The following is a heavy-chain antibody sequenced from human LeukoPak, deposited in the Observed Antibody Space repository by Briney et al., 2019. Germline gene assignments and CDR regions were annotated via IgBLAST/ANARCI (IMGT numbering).Heavy chain of an antibody. J-gene: IGHJ4*02. D-gene: IGHD5-24*01. V-gene: IGHV4-59*01. CDR2: IYYTGTT. Sequence: SETLSLTCSVSGDSISGNYWSWMRQPPGKGLEWIGYIYYTGTTNYNPSLKSRVAMSVDTSKNQFSLNLSSVTAADTAVYYCARYLGGNVLRWYYFDYWGQGTLVTVSS. CDR3: ARYLGGNVLRWYYFDY. CDR1: GDSISGNY.